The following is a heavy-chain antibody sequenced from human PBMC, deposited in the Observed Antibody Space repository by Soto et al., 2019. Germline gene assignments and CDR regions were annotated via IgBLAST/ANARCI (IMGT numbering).Heavy chain of an antibody. Sequence: QVQLVESGGGVVQPGRSLRLSCAASGFTFSSYGMHWVRQAPGKGLEWVAVIWYDGSNKYYADSVKGRFTISRDNSKNTLYLQMNSLRAEDTAVYYCARDGARLVASHTYYYMDVWGKGTTVTVSS. D-gene: IGHD3-16*01. CDR1: GFTFSSYG. CDR2: IWYDGSNK. CDR3: ARDGARLVASHTYYYMDV. V-gene: IGHV3-33*01. J-gene: IGHJ6*03.